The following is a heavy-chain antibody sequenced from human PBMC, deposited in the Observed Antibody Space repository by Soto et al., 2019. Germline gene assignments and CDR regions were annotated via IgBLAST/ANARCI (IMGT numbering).Heavy chain of an antibody. CDR3: ARDQRWEHSSYYGMDV. D-gene: IGHD1-26*01. CDR1: GFTFSSYA. J-gene: IGHJ6*02. CDR2: ISYDGNDK. V-gene: IGHV3-30-3*01. Sequence: QVQLVESGGGVVQPGRSLRLSCAASGFTFSSYAMHWVRQAPGKGLEWVAVISYDGNDKYYADSVKGRFTISRDNSKNTLYLQMNSLRAEDTAVFYCARDQRWEHSSYYGMDVWGQGTTGTVSS.